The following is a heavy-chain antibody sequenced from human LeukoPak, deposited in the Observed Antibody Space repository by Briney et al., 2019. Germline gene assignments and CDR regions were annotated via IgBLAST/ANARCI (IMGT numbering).Heavy chain of an antibody. CDR1: GFTFSNYA. V-gene: IGHV3-23*01. CDR2: IWGTDDKT. D-gene: IGHD2-15*01. J-gene: IGHJ5*02. CDR3: AKTQGYYDA. Sequence: XGSLRLSCVASGFTFSNYAMSWVRQAPGKGLELVSGIWGTDDKTVYGDAVKGRFTISRDNSKNTLYLQMNSLRADDTAVYYCAKTQGYYDAWGQGALVTVSS.